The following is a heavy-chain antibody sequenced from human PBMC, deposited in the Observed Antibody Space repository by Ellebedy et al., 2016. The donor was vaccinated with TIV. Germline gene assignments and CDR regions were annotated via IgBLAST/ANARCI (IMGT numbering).Heavy chain of an antibody. CDR1: GFTFSSYS. D-gene: IGHD2-21*02. J-gene: IGHJ5*02. V-gene: IGHV3-21*01. Sequence: GESLKISCAASGFTFSSYSMLWVRQVPGKGLEWVSSISTASTYIYYADSVKGRFTISRDNAKNSLYLQMDSLRAEDTAVYYCARSGVVTAIRYNCFDPWGQGTLVTVSS. CDR2: ISTASTYI. CDR3: ARSGVVTAIRYNCFDP.